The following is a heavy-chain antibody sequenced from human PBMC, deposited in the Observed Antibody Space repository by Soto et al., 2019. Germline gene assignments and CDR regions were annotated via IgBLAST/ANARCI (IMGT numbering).Heavy chain of an antibody. Sequence: GASVKVSCKVSGDTLTEVSMHWVRQAPGKGLEWMGGIIPSFATGNSAPEFQGRLTITADKSTTTAYMELSSLRSEDTAVYYCARSYYGSGSYWFYGMDVWGQGTTVTVSS. CDR2: IIPSFATG. CDR3: ARSYYGSGSYWFYGMDV. V-gene: IGHV1-24*01. J-gene: IGHJ6*02. D-gene: IGHD3-10*01. CDR1: GDTLTEVS.